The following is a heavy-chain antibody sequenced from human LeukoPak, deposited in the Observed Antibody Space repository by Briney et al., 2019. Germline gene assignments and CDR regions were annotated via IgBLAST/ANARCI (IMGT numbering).Heavy chain of an antibody. CDR1: GFTFSSSA. J-gene: IGHJ4*02. D-gene: IGHD6-6*01. Sequence: PGGSLRLSCAASGFTFSSSAMSWVRQAPGKGLEWVSAISGSGVNRYYADSVKGRVTISRDNSKNTLYLQMNSLRAEDTAVYYCARGNIAARFFDYWGQGTLVTVSS. CDR3: ARGNIAARFFDY. CDR2: ISGSGVNR. V-gene: IGHV3-23*01.